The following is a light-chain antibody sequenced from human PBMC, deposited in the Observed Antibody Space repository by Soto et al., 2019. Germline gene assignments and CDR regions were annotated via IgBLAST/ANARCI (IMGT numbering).Light chain of an antibody. CDR3: AAWDDSLTVI. CDR2: SSN. V-gene: IGLV1-44*01. CDR1: SSNIGSNS. Sequence: QAVVTQPPSASGTPGQRVTISCSGSSSNIGSNSVNWYQQLPGTAPKLLIYSSNKRPSGVPDRFSGSKSGTSASLAISGLQSEDEADYYCAAWDDSLTVIFGGGTQLTVL. J-gene: IGLJ2*01.